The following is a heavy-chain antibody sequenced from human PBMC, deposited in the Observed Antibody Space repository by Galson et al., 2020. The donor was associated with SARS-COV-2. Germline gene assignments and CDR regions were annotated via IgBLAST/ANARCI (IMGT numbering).Heavy chain of an antibody. CDR2: INHSGST. V-gene: IGHV4-34*01. CDR3: ARGVVSPGYSSSWYYDYYYMDV. J-gene: IGHJ6*03. Sequence: SETLSLTCAVYGGSFSGYYWSWIRQPPGKGLEWIGEINHSGSTNYNPSLKSRVTISVDTSKNQFSLKLSSVTAADTAVYYCARGVVSPGYSSSWYYDYYYMDVWGKGTTVTVSS. D-gene: IGHD6-13*01. CDR1: GGSFSGYY.